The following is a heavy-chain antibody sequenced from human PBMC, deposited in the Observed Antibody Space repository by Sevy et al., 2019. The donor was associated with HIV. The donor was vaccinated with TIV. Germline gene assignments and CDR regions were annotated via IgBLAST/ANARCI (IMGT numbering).Heavy chain of an antibody. CDR1: GFTFSSYG. Sequence: GGSLRLSCAASGFTFSSYGMHWVRQAPGKGLEWVAVIWYDGSNKYYADSVKGRFTISRDNFKNTLYLQMNSLRAEDTAVYYCASDYYDSSGYSGNFDYWGQGTLVTVSS. CDR3: ASDYYDSSGYSGNFDY. V-gene: IGHV3-33*08. D-gene: IGHD3-22*01. J-gene: IGHJ4*02. CDR2: IWYDGSNK.